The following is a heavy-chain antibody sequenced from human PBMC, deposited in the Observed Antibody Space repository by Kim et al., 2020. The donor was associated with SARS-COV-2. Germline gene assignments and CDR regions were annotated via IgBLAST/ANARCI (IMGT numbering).Heavy chain of an antibody. CDR2: ISYDEKNK. CDR3: ARISFGDAPGY. V-gene: IGHV3-33*05. CDR1: GFTLDRYG. J-gene: IGHJ4*02. D-gene: IGHD4-17*01. Sequence: GGSLRLSCAVSGFTLDRYGMHWVRQAPGKALEWVAVISYDEKNKYYGDSVKGRFTISRDTSKNILFLQMNSLRAEDTAKYYCARISFGDAPGYWGQGTQVIVSS.